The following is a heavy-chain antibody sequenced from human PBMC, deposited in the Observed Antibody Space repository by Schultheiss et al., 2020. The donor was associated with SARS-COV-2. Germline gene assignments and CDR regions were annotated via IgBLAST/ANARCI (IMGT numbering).Heavy chain of an antibody. V-gene: IGHV3-23*01. D-gene: IGHD3-3*01. CDR3: AKPIFGVVTESYYYYGMDV. J-gene: IGHJ6*02. CDR1: GFTFITYA. Sequence: GGSLRLSCAASGFTFITYAMHWVRQAPGKGLEWVSAISGSGGSTYYADSVKGRFTISRDNSKNTLYLQMNSLRAEDTAVYYCAKPIFGVVTESYYYYGMDVWGQGTTVTVSS. CDR2: ISGSGGST.